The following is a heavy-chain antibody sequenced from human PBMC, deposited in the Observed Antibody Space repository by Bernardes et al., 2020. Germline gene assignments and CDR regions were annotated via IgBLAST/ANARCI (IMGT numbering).Heavy chain of an antibody. CDR1: GFTFSSYS. CDR2: ISSSSSTI. Sequence: VGSLRLSCAASGFTFSSYSMNWVRQAPGKGLEWVSYISSSSSTIYYADSVKGRFTISRDNAKNSLYLQMNSLRDEDTAVYYCARIPYGDWSPFDYWGQGTLVTVSS. V-gene: IGHV3-48*02. D-gene: IGHD4-17*01. J-gene: IGHJ4*02. CDR3: ARIPYGDWSPFDY.